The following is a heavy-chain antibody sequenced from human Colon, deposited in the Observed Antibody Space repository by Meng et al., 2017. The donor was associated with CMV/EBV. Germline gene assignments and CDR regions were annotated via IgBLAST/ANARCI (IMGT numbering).Heavy chain of an antibody. J-gene: IGHJ1*01. CDR3: ALRGSAAGTFQH. CDR2: MCYSGDT. CDR1: GGSISSSC. V-gene: IGHV4-59*01. Sequence: HLQESGPGLVKPSETLSLTCTVSGGSISSSCWSWIRQPPGKGLEWIGYMCYSGDTNYNPSLRSRVTISGDTSKNQFSLKLNSVTAADTAVYYCALRGSAAGTFQHWGQGTLVTVSS. D-gene: IGHD6-13*01.